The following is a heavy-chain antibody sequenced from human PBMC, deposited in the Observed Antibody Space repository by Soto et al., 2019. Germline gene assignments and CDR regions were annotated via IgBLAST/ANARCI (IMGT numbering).Heavy chain of an antibody. CDR3: ARSLAPLYYYYGMDV. V-gene: IGHV1-2*02. CDR1: GYTFTGYY. Sequence: ASVKVSCKASGYTFTGYYMHWVRQAPGQGLEWMGWINPNSGGTNYAQKFQGRVTMTRNTSISTAYMELSSLRSEDTAVYYCARSLAPLYYYYGMDVWGQGTTVTVSS. J-gene: IGHJ6*02. CDR2: INPNSGGT.